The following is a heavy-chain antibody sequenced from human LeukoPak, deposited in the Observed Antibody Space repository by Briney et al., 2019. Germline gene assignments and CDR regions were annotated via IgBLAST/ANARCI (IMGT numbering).Heavy chain of an antibody. CDR3: ARLRFDFWSGYTHPYFDY. CDR1: GGSISSSSYS. J-gene: IGHJ4*02. D-gene: IGHD3-3*01. CDR2: IYYSGTT. V-gene: IGHV4-39*01. Sequence: SETLCLTCTVSGGSISSSSYSWGWIRQPPGKGLEWIGSIYYSGTTYYNPSLKSRVTISVDTSKIQFSLKLSSVAATDTAVYFCARLRFDFWSGYTHPYFDYWGQGTLVTVSS.